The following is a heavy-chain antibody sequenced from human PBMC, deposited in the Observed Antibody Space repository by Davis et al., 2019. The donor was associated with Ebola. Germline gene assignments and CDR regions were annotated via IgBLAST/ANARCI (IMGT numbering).Heavy chain of an antibody. CDR2: ISWNSGSI. CDR1: GFTFDDYA. CDR3: AKEDYYDSSGYFPNAFDI. V-gene: IGHV3-9*01. D-gene: IGHD3-22*01. J-gene: IGHJ3*02. Sequence: PGGSLRLSCAASGFTFDDYAMHWVRQAPGKGLERVSGISWNSGSIGYADSVKGRFTISRDNAKNSLYLQMNSLRAEDTALYYCAKEDYYDSSGYFPNAFDIWGQGTMVTVSS.